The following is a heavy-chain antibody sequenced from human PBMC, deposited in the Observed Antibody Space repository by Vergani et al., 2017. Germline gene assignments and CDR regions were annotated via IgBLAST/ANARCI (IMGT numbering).Heavy chain of an antibody. Sequence: EVQLLESGGDLVQPGGSLRLSCAASGFTFNHYAMNWVRQAPGQGLEWVAGISGSGGSSYYAGSVKGRFTISRDSSKDTMYLQMNSLSAGDTSVYYCAKANPRNNGYDYRYDYHAMDVWGKGTTVTVSS. CDR2: ISGSGGSS. CDR1: GFTFNHYA. CDR3: AKANPRNNGYDYRYDYHAMDV. J-gene: IGHJ6*04. D-gene: IGHD5-12*01. V-gene: IGHV3-23*01.